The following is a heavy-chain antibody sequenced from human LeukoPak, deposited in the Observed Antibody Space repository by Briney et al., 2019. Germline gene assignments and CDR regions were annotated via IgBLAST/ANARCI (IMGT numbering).Heavy chain of an antibody. J-gene: IGHJ4*02. CDR3: AREREQSGAWYERPHFDY. Sequence: SETLSLNFAVYGGSFSDYYWAWIRQSPGKGLEWIGQINHSGTTNYNPSLKSRVTISVDTSKNQFPLKVRSVTAADTAVYYCAREREQSGAWYERPHFDYWGQGALVTVSS. D-gene: IGHD6-19*01. CDR2: INHSGTT. V-gene: IGHV4-34*01. CDR1: GGSFSDYY.